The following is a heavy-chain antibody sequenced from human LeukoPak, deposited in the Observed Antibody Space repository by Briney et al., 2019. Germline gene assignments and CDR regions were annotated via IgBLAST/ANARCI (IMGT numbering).Heavy chain of an antibody. Sequence: GGSLRLSCAASGFTFDDYAMHWVRQAPGKGLEWVSGISWNSGSIGYADSVKGRFTISRDNAKNSLYLQMNSLRAEDTALYYCAKDRGGSGYDFSYFDYWGQGTLVTVSS. J-gene: IGHJ4*02. CDR1: GFTFDDYA. CDR3: AKDRGGSGYDFSYFDY. V-gene: IGHV3-9*01. D-gene: IGHD5-12*01. CDR2: ISWNSGSI.